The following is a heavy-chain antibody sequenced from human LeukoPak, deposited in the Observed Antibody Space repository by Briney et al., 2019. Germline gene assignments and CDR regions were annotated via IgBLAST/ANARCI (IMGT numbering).Heavy chain of an antibody. CDR2: IYSGGNT. J-gene: IGHJ4*02. CDR1: GFTVSSNY. D-gene: IGHD2-2*01. V-gene: IGHV3-53*01. Sequence: GRSLRLSCAASGFTVSSNYMSWVRQAPGKGLEWVSVIYSGGNTFYADSVKGRFTISRDNSKNTLYLQMNNLRAEDTAVYYCARVPFCSGTTCYEFDYWGQGTLVTVSS. CDR3: ARVPFCSGTTCYEFDY.